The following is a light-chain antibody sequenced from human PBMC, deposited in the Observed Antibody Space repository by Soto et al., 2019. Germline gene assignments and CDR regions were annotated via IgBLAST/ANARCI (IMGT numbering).Light chain of an antibody. J-gene: IGLJ3*02. CDR1: SSDIGGYDY. CDR2: EVR. Sequence: QSALTHPASVSGSPGQSITISCTGTSSDIGGYDYASWYQQRPGKAPKLMIYEVRYRPSGVSNRFSGSKYGNTASLTIAGLQTEDEADYYSQAYDDTLTACVFGGGTTVTV. CDR3: QAYDDTLTACV. V-gene: IGLV2-14*01.